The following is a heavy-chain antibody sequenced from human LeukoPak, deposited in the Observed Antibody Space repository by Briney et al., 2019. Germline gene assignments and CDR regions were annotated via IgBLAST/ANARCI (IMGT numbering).Heavy chain of an antibody. V-gene: IGHV1-46*01. Sequence: ASVTVSCTASGYTFTSYYMHWVRQAPGQGLEWMGIINPSGGSTSYAQKFQGRVAMTRDTSTSTVYMELSSLRSEDTAVYYCARGLITFGGDRYYFDYWGQGTLDTVSS. CDR1: GYTFTSYY. CDR3: ARGLITFGGDRYYFDY. CDR2: INPSGGST. J-gene: IGHJ4*02. D-gene: IGHD3-16*01.